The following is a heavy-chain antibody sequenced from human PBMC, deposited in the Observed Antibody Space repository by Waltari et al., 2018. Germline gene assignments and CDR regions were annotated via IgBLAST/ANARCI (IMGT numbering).Heavy chain of an antibody. CDR3: ARDLYYYGSGSRRSYYYYGMDV. CDR1: GFTFSSYG. CDR2: IWYDGSNK. J-gene: IGHJ6*02. D-gene: IGHD3-10*01. V-gene: IGHV3-33*01. Sequence: ASGFTFSSYGMHWVRQAPATGLEVVAVIWYDGSNKYYADSVKGRFTISRDNSKNTLYLQMNSLRAEDTAVYYCARDLYYYGSGSRRSYYYYGMDVWGQGTTVTVSS.